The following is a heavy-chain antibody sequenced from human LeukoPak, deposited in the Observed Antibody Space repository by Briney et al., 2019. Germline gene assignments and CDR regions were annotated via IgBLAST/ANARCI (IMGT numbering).Heavy chain of an antibody. D-gene: IGHD6-13*01. J-gene: IGHJ6*03. CDR3: AKVSGRRSSFTATYYYYYMDV. CDR1: GFTFSSYG. V-gene: IGHV3-30*02. Sequence: PGGSLRLSCAASGFTFSSYGMHWVRQAPGKWLEWVAFIRYDGSNKYYADSVKGRFTISRDNSKNTLYLQMNSLRAEDTAVYYCAKVSGRRSSFTATYYYYYMDVWGKGTTVAISS. CDR2: IRYDGSNK.